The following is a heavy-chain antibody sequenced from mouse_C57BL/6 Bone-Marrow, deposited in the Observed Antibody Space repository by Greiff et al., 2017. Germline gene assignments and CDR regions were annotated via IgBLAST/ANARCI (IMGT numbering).Heavy chain of an antibody. D-gene: IGHD1-1*02. CDR1: GFNIKNTY. V-gene: IGHV14-3*01. J-gene: IGHJ2*01. Sequence: EVQLQQSVAELVRPGASVKLSCTASGFNIKNTYMHWVKQRPEHGLEWIGRIDPANGNTNYAPKFQGKDTITADTSSNTDYLQLSSLTSEDSAIYYCARGVAPNYFDCWGQGATLTVSS. CDR2: IDPANGNT. CDR3: ARGVAPNYFDC.